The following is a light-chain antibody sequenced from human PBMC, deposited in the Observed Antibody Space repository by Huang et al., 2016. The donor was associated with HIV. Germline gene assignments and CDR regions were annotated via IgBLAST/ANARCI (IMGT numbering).Light chain of an antibody. CDR1: QAINRN. CDR3: QQYNTYPPT. CDR2: AVS. J-gene: IGKJ5*01. Sequence: DIQMTQSPSSLSASVGDRVTITCRASQAINRNLAWFQQKSGQAPKSLIYAVSILQSGVPSKFSGSGSGTNFTLTISSLQPEDFATYYCQQYNTYPPTFGQGTRL. V-gene: IGKV1-16*02.